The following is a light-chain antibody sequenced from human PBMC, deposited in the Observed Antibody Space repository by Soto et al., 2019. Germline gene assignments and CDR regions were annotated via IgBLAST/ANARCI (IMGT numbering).Light chain of an antibody. J-gene: IGLJ2*01. Sequence: QSALTQPASVSGSPGQSITISCTGTSSDVGGHNYVSWYQQYPGKAPKLMIYDVTSRPSGVSNRFSGSKSGNTASLTISGLQAEDEADYYCSSYTSSSTLVVFGGGTQLTVL. CDR3: SSYTSSSTLVV. V-gene: IGLV2-14*01. CDR2: DVT. CDR1: SSDVGGHNY.